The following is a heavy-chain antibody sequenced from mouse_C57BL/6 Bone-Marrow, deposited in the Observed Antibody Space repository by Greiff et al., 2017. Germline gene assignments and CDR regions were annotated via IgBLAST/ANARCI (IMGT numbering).Heavy chain of an antibody. D-gene: IGHD2-4*01. CDR2: IYPGSGST. J-gene: IGHJ4*01. CDR3: AGGGAIYYDYDVLLAMDY. CDR1: GYTFTSYW. Sequence: QVQLKQPGAELVKPGASVKMSCKASGYTFTSYWITWVKQRPGQGLEWIGDIYPGSGSTNYNEKFKSKATLTVDTSSSTAYMQLSSLTSEDSAVYYCAGGGAIYYDYDVLLAMDYWGQGTSVTVSS. V-gene: IGHV1-55*01.